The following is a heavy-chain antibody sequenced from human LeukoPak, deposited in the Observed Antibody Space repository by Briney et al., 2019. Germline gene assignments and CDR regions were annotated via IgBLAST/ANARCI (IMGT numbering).Heavy chain of an antibody. CDR1: GYTFTSCY. CDR3: ARGSGGLIVVVDDAFDI. Sequence: ASVKVSCKASGYTFTSCYMHWVRQAPGQGLEWMGIINPSGGSTSYAQKFQGRVTMTRDTSTSTVYMELSSLRSEDTAVYYCARGSGGLIVVVDDAFDIWGQGTMVTVSS. CDR2: INPSGGST. D-gene: IGHD3-22*01. V-gene: IGHV1-46*01. J-gene: IGHJ3*02.